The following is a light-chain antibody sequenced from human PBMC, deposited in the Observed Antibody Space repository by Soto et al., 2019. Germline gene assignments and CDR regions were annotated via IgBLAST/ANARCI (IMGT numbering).Light chain of an antibody. V-gene: IGKV1-5*03. CDR2: KAT. CDR3: QQYKDFQYS. Sequence: DIQMTQSPSTLSAYVGDGVTITCRASQSIGSWLAWYQQKPGEAPKLLISKATNLQSGVPSRFSGSGSGTDFSLTISSLQPVDSATYFCQQYKDFQYSFCPGTK. CDR1: QSIGSW. J-gene: IGKJ2*01.